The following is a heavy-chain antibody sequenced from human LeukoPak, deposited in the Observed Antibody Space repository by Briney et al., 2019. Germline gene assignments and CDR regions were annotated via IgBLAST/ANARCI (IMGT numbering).Heavy chain of an antibody. CDR3: AKGVKDYNFGGGDY. V-gene: IGHV3-23*01. CDR1: GFTLSNYP. Sequence: GGSLRLSCAASGFTLSNYPVTWVRQAPGKGLEWVSGISDRGGGTFYADSVKGRFTISRDNSKNTLYLQMNSLRAEDTAVYYCAKGVKDYNFGGGDYWGQGTLVTVSS. CDR2: ISDRGGGT. D-gene: IGHD5-24*01. J-gene: IGHJ4*02.